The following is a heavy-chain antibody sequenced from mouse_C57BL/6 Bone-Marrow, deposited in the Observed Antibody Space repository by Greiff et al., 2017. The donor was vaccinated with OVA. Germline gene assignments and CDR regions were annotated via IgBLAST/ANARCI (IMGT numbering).Heavy chain of an antibody. J-gene: IGHJ3*01. Sequence: EVQVVESGAELVRPGASVKLSCTASGFNIKDDYMHWVKQRPEQGLEWIGWIDPENGDTEYASKFQGKATITADTSSNTAYLQLSSLTSEDTAVYYCTAYYSNYRFAWFAYWGQGTLVTVSA. CDR2: IDPENGDT. D-gene: IGHD2-5*01. CDR1: GFNIKDDY. V-gene: IGHV14-4*01. CDR3: TAYYSNYRFAWFAY.